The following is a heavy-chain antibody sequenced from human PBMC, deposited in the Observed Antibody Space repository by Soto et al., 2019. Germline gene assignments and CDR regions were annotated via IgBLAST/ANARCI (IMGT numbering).Heavy chain of an antibody. CDR3: VRDGTKTLRDWFDP. Sequence: PSETLCLTCTVSGASISRFYRSWIRNTAGKGLEWIGRIYATGTTDYNPSLKSRVMMSVDTCKKQLSLKLRSVPAADTAVYYCVRDGTKTLRDWFDPWGQGISVTVSS. J-gene: IGHJ5*02. D-gene: IGHD1-1*01. CDR1: GASISRFY. CDR2: IYATGTT. V-gene: IGHV4-4*07.